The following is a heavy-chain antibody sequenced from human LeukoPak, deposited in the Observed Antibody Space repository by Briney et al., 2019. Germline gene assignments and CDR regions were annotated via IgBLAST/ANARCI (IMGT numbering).Heavy chain of an antibody. CDR2: IYYSGGT. V-gene: IGHV4-59*01. J-gene: IGHJ4*02. Sequence: SETLSLTCTVSSGSISGYYLSWIRQPPGTGLEWIGYIYYSGGTNYNPPLKSRVTMSVDTSTNQFFLKLSSVTAADTAVYYCVRTNNPDFYDDWGQGTLVTVSS. CDR3: VRTNNPDFYDD. CDR1: SGSISGYY.